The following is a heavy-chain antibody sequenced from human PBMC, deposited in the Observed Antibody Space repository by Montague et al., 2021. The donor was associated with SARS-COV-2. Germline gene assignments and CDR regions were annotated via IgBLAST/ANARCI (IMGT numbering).Heavy chain of an antibody. J-gene: IGHJ6*03. Sequence: SETLSLTCTVSGGSVSSSPYYWGWIRQPPGRGLEWVGSVSYSGRTYYSPSLKSRLTISVDSSENQFSLRLSSVTAADTAVYYCASSYYDGSGTDVYNYSLDVWGKGTTVTVSS. CDR2: VSYSGRT. D-gene: IGHD3-10*01. CDR3: ASSYYDGSGTDVYNYSLDV. CDR1: GGSVSSSPYY. V-gene: IGHV4-39*01.